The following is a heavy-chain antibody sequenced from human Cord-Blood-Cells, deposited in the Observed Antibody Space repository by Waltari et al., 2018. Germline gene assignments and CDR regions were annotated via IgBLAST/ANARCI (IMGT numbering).Heavy chain of an antibody. CDR3: ARDNLGGLVDY. CDR2: ISSSSSYI. J-gene: IGHJ4*02. V-gene: IGHV3-21*01. CDR1: GFTFSSSS. Sequence: EVQLVESGGGLVKPGGSLRLSCAASGFTFSSSSITCFRQAPGKGLEWVSSISSSSSYIYYADSVKGRFTISRDNAKNSLYLQMNSLRAEDTAVYYCARDNLGGLVDYWGQGTLVTVSS. D-gene: IGHD6-19*01.